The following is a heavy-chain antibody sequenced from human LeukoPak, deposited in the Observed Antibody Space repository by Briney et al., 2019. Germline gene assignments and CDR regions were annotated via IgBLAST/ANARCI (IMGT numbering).Heavy chain of an antibody. CDR1: GFTFTSYD. CDR3: AKDPNGDYIGTFDG. V-gene: IGHV1-8*01. D-gene: IGHD4-17*01. Sequence: GASVKVSCKTSGFTFTSYDINWVRQATGQGLEWMGWMNPNSGNTGYAQKFQGRVTLARDTSISTAYMELSSLRSEDTAVYYCAKDPNGDYIGTFDGRGQGTMVTVSS. CDR2: MNPNSGNT. J-gene: IGHJ3*01.